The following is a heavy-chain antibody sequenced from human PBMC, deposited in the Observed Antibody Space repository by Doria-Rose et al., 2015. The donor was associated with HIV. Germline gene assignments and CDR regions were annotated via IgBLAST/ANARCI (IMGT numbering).Heavy chain of an antibody. Sequence: QITLKESGPVLVKPTETLTLTCTVSGVSLSSPGMGVSWIRQPPGKALEWLANIFSDDERSYKTSLKSRLNISRGSSKSQVVLTMTDRDPVDTATYYCARIKSSRWYHKYYFDFWGQGTLVIVSA. CDR2: IFSDDER. J-gene: IGHJ4*02. V-gene: IGHV2-26*01. D-gene: IGHD6-13*01. CDR3: ARIKSSRWYHKYYFDF. CDR1: GVSLSSPGMG.